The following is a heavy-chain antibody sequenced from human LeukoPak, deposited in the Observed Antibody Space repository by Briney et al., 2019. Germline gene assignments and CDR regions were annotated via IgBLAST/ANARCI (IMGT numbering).Heavy chain of an antibody. CDR3: ARDRGYDSSVHWFDP. CDR2: IYYSGST. CDR1: GGSISSYY. V-gene: IGHV4-59*01. D-gene: IGHD3-22*01. J-gene: IGHJ5*02. Sequence: PSETLSLTCTVSGGSISSYYWSWIRQPPGKGLEWIGYIYYSGSTNYNPSLKSRVTISVDTSKNQFSLRLSPVTAADTAVYYCARDRGYDSSVHWFDPWGQGTLVTVSS.